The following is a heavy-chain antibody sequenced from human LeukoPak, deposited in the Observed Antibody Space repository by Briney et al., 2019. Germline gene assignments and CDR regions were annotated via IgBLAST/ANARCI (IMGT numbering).Heavy chain of an antibody. V-gene: IGHV3-23*01. J-gene: IGHJ4*02. CDR3: ATARGYSYGESIDY. CDR2: NSGSGGST. CDR1: GFTFSSYG. Sequence: PGGSLRLSCAASGFTFSSYGMSWVRQAPGKGLEWVSANSGSGGSTYYADSVKGRFTISRDNSKNTLYLQMNSLRADDTAVYYCATARGYSYGESIDYRGQGTLVTVSS. D-gene: IGHD5-18*01.